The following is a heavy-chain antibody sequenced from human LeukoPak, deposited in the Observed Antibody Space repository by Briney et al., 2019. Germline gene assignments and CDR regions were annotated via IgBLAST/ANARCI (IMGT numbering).Heavy chain of an antibody. Sequence: GGSLRLSCAASGFTVSSNYMSWVRQVPGKGLKWVSVIYSGGRTYYADSVKGRFTISRDNSKNTLYLQMNSLRAEDAAVYYCARSPDGLMGATSDWGQGALVTVSS. V-gene: IGHV3-53*01. CDR1: GFTVSSNY. CDR3: ARSPDGLMGATSD. J-gene: IGHJ4*02. CDR2: IYSGGRT. D-gene: IGHD1-26*01.